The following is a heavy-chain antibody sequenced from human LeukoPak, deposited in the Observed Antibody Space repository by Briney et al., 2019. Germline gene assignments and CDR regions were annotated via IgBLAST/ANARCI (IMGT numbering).Heavy chain of an antibody. CDR3: ASPNYYGSSGYYSPFDY. V-gene: IGHV3-30*04. CDR2: ISGNGINK. J-gene: IGHJ4*02. Sequence: GGSLRLSCEVSGFSFSSQSMHWVRQAPGKGLEWVAVISGNGINKYYADSVKGRFTISRDNSRSTLYLEMNSLRVEDTALYFCASPNYYGSSGYYSPFDYWGQGTLVTVSS. CDR1: GFSFSSQS. D-gene: IGHD3-22*01.